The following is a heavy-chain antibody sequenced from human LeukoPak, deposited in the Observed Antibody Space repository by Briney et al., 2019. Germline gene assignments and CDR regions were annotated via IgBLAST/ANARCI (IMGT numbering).Heavy chain of an antibody. Sequence: ASVKVSCKASGYTFTGYYMHWARQAPGQGLEWMGWINPNSGGTNYAQKFQGRVTMTRDTSISTAYMELSRLRSDDSAVYYCARDRSCSSTSCYVPRGVWGKGTTVTVSS. CDR1: GYTFTGYY. CDR2: INPNSGGT. CDR3: ARDRSCSSTSCYVPRGV. J-gene: IGHJ6*04. V-gene: IGHV1-2*02. D-gene: IGHD2-2*01.